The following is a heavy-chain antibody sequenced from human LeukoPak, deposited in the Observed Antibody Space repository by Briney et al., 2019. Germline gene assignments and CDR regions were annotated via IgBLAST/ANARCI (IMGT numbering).Heavy chain of an antibody. CDR1: GFTFSDYY. CDR3: AKWDYGDY. CDR2: ITSSGTNV. V-gene: IGHV3-11*01. Sequence: GGSLILSCAASGFTFSDYYMSWIRQAPGKGLEWLSYITSSGTNVYYADSVKGRFTVSRDNAKNSLYLQMNSLRAEDTAMYYCAKWDYGDYWGQGTLVTVSS. J-gene: IGHJ4*02. D-gene: IGHD2-8*01.